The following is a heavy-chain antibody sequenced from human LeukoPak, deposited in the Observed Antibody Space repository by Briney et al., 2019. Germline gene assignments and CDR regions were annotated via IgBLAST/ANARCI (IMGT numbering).Heavy chain of an antibody. CDR1: GFTFSSYA. V-gene: IGHV3-30-3*01. CDR3: ARDLREYSSGWIYYYYYGMDV. Sequence: PGRSLRLSCAASGFTFSSYAMHWVRQAPGKGLEWVAVISYDGSNKYYADSVKGRFTISRDNSKNTLYLQMNSLRAEDTAVYYCARDLREYSSGWIYYYYYGMDVWGQGTTVTVSS. J-gene: IGHJ6*02. CDR2: ISYDGSNK. D-gene: IGHD6-19*01.